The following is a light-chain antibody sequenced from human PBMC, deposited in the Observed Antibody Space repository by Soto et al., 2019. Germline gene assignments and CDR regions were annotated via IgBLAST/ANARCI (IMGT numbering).Light chain of an antibody. CDR3: QQYGSSRLT. Sequence: EMVLTQSPGTLSLSPGERATLSCRASQSVSSSYLAWYQQKPGQAPRLLIYGASSRATGIPDRFSGSGSGTDFTLTISRLEPEDFAVYYCQQYGSSRLTFGGGTKVEI. J-gene: IGKJ4*01. V-gene: IGKV3-20*01. CDR2: GAS. CDR1: QSVSSSY.